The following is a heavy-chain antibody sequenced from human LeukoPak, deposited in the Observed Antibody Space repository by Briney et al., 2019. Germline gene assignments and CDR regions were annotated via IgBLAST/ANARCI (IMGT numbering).Heavy chain of an antibody. J-gene: IGHJ4*02. CDR2: FYPGDSST. D-gene: IGHD6-13*01. V-gene: IGHV5-51*01. CDR3: ARRFSTSWYFDY. Sequence: GESLKIPCKGPGYTFTSYSFAWVGQMPGKGLDWMGSFYPGDSSTKYSPSFQGQVTISADKSISTAYLQWRSLKASDTGMYYCARRFSTSWYFDYWGQGTLVTASS. CDR1: GYTFTSYS.